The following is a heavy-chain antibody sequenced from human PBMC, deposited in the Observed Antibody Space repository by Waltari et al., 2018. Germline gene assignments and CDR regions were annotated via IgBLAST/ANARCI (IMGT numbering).Heavy chain of an antibody. CDR2: INHSGST. CDR3: ASFRTSRDY. CDR1: GGSFSGYY. V-gene: IGHV4-34*01. J-gene: IGHJ4*02. Sequence: QVQLQQWGAGLLKPSETLSLTCAVYGGSFSGYYWGWIRQPPGKGLEWIGEINHSGSTNYNPSLKSRVTISVDTSKNQFSLKLSSETAADTAVYYCASFRTSRDYWGQGTLVTVSS.